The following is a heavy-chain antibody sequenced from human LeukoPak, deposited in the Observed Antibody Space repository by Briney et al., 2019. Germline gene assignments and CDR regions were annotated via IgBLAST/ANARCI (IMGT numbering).Heavy chain of an antibody. J-gene: IGHJ4*02. CDR1: GFTFSSYW. D-gene: IGHD6-19*01. CDR2: IKQDGSEI. CDR3: ASSPPYSSGWRPFDY. Sequence: GGSLRLSCAASGFTFSSYWMSWVRQAPGKGLEWVANIKQDGSEIYYVDSVKGRFTISRDNAKNSLYLQMNSLRAEDTAVYYCASSPPYSSGWRPFDYWGQGTLVTVSS. V-gene: IGHV3-7*01.